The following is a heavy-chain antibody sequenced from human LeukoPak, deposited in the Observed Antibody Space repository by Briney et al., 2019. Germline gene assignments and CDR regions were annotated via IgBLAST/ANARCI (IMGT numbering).Heavy chain of an antibody. Sequence: PSETLSLTCAVYGGSFSGYNWTWIRQPPGKGLEWIGEINHSGSTDYNPSLKSRVTISVDTSKNQFSLKLSSVTAADTAVYYCARPIHPGSCYWYFQHWGQGTLVTVSS. D-gene: IGHD3-10*01. CDR1: GGSFSGYN. CDR2: INHSGST. J-gene: IGHJ1*01. V-gene: IGHV4-34*01. CDR3: ARPIHPGSCYWYFQH.